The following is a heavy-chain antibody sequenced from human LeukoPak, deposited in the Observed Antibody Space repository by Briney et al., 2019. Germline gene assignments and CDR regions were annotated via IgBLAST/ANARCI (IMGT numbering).Heavy chain of an antibody. V-gene: IGHV3-48*03. CDR1: GFTFSSYE. D-gene: IGHD3-16*01. J-gene: IGHJ4*02. CDR3: AKDVAYTFDY. Sequence: GGSLRLSCAASGFTFSSYEMNWVRQAPGKGLEWVSYISSSGSTIYYADSVKGRFTISRDNAKNTLYLQMNSLRTEDTAVYYCAKDVAYTFDYWGQGTLVTVSS. CDR2: ISSSGSTI.